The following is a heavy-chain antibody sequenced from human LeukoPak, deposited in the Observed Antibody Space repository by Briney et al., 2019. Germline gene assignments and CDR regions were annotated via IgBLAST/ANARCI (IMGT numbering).Heavy chain of an antibody. Sequence: GGSLRLSCAASGFNFGSQWIHWVRHAPGKGLVWVARISSDGSDVRYADSVKGRLTISRDNRKNMVYLQMNSLRADDTAVYYCAKHYDGRGSFDSWGQGTLVTVSS. CDR2: ISSDGSDV. CDR1: GFNFGSQW. V-gene: IGHV3-74*01. J-gene: IGHJ4*02. D-gene: IGHD3-22*01. CDR3: AKHYDGRGSFDS.